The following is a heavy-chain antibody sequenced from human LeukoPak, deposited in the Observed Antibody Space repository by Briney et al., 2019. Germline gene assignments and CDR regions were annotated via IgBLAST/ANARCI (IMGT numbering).Heavy chain of an antibody. CDR2: ISGSGGST. CDR1: GFTFSSYA. Sequence: PGGSLGLSCAASGFTFSSYAMSWVRQAPGKGLEWVSAISGSGGSTYYADSVKGRFTISRDNSKNTLYLQMNSLRAEDTAVYYCAKDQKQWLVQDAFDIWGQGTMVTVSS. D-gene: IGHD6-19*01. CDR3: AKDQKQWLVQDAFDI. V-gene: IGHV3-23*01. J-gene: IGHJ3*02.